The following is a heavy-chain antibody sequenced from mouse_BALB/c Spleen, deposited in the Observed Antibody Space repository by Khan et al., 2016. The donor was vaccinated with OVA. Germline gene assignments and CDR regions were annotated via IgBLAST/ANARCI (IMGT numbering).Heavy chain of an antibody. V-gene: IGHV9-3-1*01. CDR3: ARSNSYWYFDV. D-gene: IGHD4-1*02. CDR2: INTYTGQP. J-gene: IGHJ1*01. Sequence: QIQLVQSGPELKKPGETVKISCKASGYTFTNYGMNWVKQAPGKGLKWMGWINTYTGQPTYADDFKGRFAFSLETSASTAYLQIHNLKNEDTATXFCARSNSYWYFDVWGAGTAVTVSS. CDR1: GYTFTNYG.